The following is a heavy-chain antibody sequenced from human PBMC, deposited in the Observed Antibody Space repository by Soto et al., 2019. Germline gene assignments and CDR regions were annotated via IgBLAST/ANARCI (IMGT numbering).Heavy chain of an antibody. J-gene: IGHJ5*02. CDR2: INHSGST. D-gene: IGHD3-10*01. Sequence: QVQLQQWGAGLLKPSETLSLTCAVYGGSFSGYYWSWIRQPPGKGLEWIGEINHSGSTNYNPSLKMRVTISVDTSKNQFPLKLSSVTAADTAVYYCATGPGGSGYNWFDPWGQGTLVTVSS. CDR1: GGSFSGYY. CDR3: ATGPGGSGYNWFDP. V-gene: IGHV4-34*01.